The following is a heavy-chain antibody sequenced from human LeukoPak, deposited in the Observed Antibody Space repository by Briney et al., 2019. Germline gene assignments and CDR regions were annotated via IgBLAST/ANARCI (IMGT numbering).Heavy chain of an antibody. Sequence: PAEPLSLTCTVSGYSISSGYYRGWIRQPPGKGMEWSGSIYYNGSTYYNPSLKSRVTIPVDTPKNQFSLKLSPVSAADTAVDYCARDKLDEDTAMVYYYYYYMDVWGKGTTVTVSS. D-gene: IGHD5-18*01. CDR3: ARDKLDEDTAMVYYYYYYMDV. J-gene: IGHJ6*03. V-gene: IGHV4-38-2*02. CDR1: GYSISSGYY. CDR2: IYYNGST.